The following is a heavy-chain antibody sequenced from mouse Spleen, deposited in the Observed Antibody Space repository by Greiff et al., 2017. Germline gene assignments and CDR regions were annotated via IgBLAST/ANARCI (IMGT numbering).Heavy chain of an antibody. D-gene: IGHD2-1*01. CDR3: ARSNGNFYYYAMDY. V-gene: IGHV5-17*02. CDR2: ISSGSSTI. J-gene: IGHJ4*01. CDR1: GFTFSSFG. Sequence: EVKLMESGGGLVQPGGSRKLSCAASGFTFSSFGMHWVRQAPEKGLEWVAYISSGSSTIYYADTVKGRFTISRDNPKNTLFLQMTSLRSEDTAMYYCARSNGNFYYYAMDYWGQGTSVTVSS.